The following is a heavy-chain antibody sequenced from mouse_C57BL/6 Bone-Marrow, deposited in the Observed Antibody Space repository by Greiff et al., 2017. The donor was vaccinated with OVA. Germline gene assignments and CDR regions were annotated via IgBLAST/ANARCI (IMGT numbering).Heavy chain of an antibody. D-gene: IGHD2-4*01. Sequence: ESGPGILQPSQTLSLTCSFSGFSLSTFGMGVGWIRQPSGKGLEWLAHIWWDDDKYYNPALKSRLTISKDTNKNQVILKIANVETADTATYYCARIGYDYGEAWFAYWGQGTLVTVSA. J-gene: IGHJ3*01. CDR3: ARIGYDYGEAWFAY. V-gene: IGHV8-8*01. CDR2: IWWDDDK. CDR1: GFSLSTFGMG.